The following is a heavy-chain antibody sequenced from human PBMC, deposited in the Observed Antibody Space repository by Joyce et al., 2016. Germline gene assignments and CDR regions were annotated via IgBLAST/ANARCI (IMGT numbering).Heavy chain of an antibody. J-gene: IGHJ4*02. CDR3: ARSGYYDTTLGYFDF. CDR1: RFTFNRYS. Sequence: QVHLVESGGGVVQPGRSLRLSCAASRFTFNRYSLHWVRQAPGKGLEWVNVISNDGSDKYHADSVRGRFTISRDNSKNTLYLQMNSLRAEDTAVYYCARSGYYDTTLGYFDFWGQGTLVTVSS. V-gene: IGHV3-30*03. CDR2: ISNDGSDK. D-gene: IGHD3-22*01.